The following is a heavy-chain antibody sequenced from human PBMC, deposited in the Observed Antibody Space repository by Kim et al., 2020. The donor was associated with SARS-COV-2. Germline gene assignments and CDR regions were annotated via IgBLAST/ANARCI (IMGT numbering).Heavy chain of an antibody. Sequence: SPSFQGQVTISADKSISTAYLQWSSLKASDTAMYYCARPRIAAAGTVDYWGQGTLVTVSS. D-gene: IGHD6-13*01. CDR3: ARPRIAAAGTVDY. V-gene: IGHV5-51*01. J-gene: IGHJ4*02.